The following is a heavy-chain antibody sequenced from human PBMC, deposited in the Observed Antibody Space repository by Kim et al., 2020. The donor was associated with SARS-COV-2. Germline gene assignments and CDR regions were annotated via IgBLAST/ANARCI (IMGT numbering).Heavy chain of an antibody. J-gene: IGHJ4*02. D-gene: IGHD1-26*01. Sequence: GGSLRLSCAASGFTFDDYAMHWVRQAPGKGLEWVSGISWNSGSIGYADSVKGRFTISRDNAKNSLYLQMNSLRAEDTALYYCAKDNYATVGYFDYWGQGTLVTVSS. CDR1: GFTFDDYA. CDR3: AKDNYATVGYFDY. CDR2: ISWNSGSI. V-gene: IGHV3-9*01.